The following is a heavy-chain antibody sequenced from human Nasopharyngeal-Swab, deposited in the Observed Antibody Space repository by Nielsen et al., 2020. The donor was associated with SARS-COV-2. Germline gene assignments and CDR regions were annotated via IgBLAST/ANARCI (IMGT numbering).Heavy chain of an antibody. D-gene: IGHD5-24*01. CDR3: ARVGDGSNSDYFNY. V-gene: IGHV1-3*01. J-gene: IGHJ4*02. Sequence: WVRQAPGQRPEWMGRINAGNGNTKYSQRFQDRVTITRDTSATTAHMELSSLRSEDTAVYYCARVGDGSNSDYFNYWGQGTLVTVSS. CDR2: INAGNGNT.